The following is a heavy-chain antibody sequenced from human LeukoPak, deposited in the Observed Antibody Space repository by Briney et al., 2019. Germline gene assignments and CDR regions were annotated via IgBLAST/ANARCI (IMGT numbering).Heavy chain of an antibody. J-gene: IGHJ4*02. V-gene: IGHV3-48*04. CDR1: DLTLSTFT. Sequence: PGGSLRLSCAASDLTLSTFTMHWVRQAPGKGLEWLSSISSSSRTINYADSVQGRFTVSRDNANSSMFLQMTDLRREDTAVYYCAKGSPRGGSDYWGQGTLVTVSS. D-gene: IGHD1-14*01. CDR3: AKGSPRGGSDY. CDR2: ISSSSRTI.